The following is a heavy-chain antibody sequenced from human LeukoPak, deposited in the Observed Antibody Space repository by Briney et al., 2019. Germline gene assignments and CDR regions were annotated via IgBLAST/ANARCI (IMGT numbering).Heavy chain of an antibody. V-gene: IGHV3-48*04. D-gene: IGHD3-22*01. CDR3: AKRGVVIRVILVGFHKEAYYFDS. Sequence: PGGSLRLSCATSGFTFSTYSLTWVRQAPGKGLEWVSYISSSSETTSYADSVKGRFTSSRDYAKNSLYLQMNSLRAEDTAVYFCAKRGVVIRVILVGFHKEAYYFDSWGQGALVTVSS. J-gene: IGHJ4*02. CDR2: ISSSSETT. CDR1: GFTFSTYS.